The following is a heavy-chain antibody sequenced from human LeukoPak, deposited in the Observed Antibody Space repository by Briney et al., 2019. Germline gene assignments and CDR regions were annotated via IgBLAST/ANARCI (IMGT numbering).Heavy chain of an antibody. V-gene: IGHV3-23*01. J-gene: IGHJ4*02. Sequence: PGGSLRLSCAASGFTFSSYAMSWVRQAPGKGLEWVSTISGSGGSTYYADSVKGRFTISRDNSKNTLYLQMNSLRAEDTAVYYCAKGALRYFDWLPYYWGQGTLVTVSS. CDR1: GFTFSSYA. D-gene: IGHD3-9*01. CDR2: ISGSGGST. CDR3: AKGALRYFDWLPYY.